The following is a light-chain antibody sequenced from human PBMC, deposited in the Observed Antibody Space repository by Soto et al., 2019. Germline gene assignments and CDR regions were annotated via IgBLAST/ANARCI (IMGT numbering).Light chain of an antibody. Sequence: DIQMTQSPSSLSASVGTRVTTTVRASKALSNNLAWNQQKPGKVPKLLFYPASTLQSGVPSRFSGSGSGTDFTLTISSLQPEDVATYYCQKYNNAPWTFGQGTKVEIK. CDR2: PAS. J-gene: IGKJ1*01. CDR3: QKYNNAPWT. CDR1: KALSNN. V-gene: IGKV1-27*01.